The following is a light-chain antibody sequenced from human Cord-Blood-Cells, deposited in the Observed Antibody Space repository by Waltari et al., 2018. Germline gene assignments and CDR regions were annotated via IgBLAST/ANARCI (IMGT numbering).Light chain of an antibody. Sequence: QSALPQPASVSGSPGQSITISCTGTSSDVGSYNLVSWYQHHPGKAPKLMIYEGSKRPSGVSNRFSGSKSGNTASLTISGLQAEDEADYYCCSYAGSSTFYVFGTGTKVTVL. CDR1: SSDVGSYNL. J-gene: IGLJ1*01. V-gene: IGLV2-23*01. CDR3: CSYAGSSTFYV. CDR2: EGS.